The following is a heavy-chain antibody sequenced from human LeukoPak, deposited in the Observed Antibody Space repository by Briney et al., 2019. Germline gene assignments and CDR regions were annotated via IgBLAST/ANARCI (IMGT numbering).Heavy chain of an antibody. V-gene: IGHV1-18*01. CDR2: ISAYNGNT. Sequence: ASVKVSCKASGYTFTSYGISWVRQAPGQGFEWMGWISAYNGNTNYAQKLQGRVTMTTDTSTSTAYMELRSLRSDDTAVYYCARKYCSGGSCYVDPNYYYYMDVWGKGTTVTVSS. J-gene: IGHJ6*03. CDR1: GYTFTSYG. CDR3: ARKYCSGGSCYVDPNYYYYMDV. D-gene: IGHD2-15*01.